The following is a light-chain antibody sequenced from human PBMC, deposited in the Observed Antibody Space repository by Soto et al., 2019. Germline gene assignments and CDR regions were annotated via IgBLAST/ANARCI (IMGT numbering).Light chain of an antibody. V-gene: IGLV2-14*01. CDR1: SSDVGAYNY. CDR3: SSLTTSFTYV. J-gene: IGLJ1*01. Sequence: QPVLTQPASVSGSPGQSVAISCTGTSSDVGAYNYVSWYQQHPGKAPNLLLSEVSNRPSGVSDRFSGSKSGNTASLTISGLQAEDEADYYCSSLTTSFTYVFGTGTKATVL. CDR2: EVS.